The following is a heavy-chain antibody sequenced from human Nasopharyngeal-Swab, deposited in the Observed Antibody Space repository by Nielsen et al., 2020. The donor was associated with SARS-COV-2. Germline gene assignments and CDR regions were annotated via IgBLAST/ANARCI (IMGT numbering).Heavy chain of an antibody. CDR2: MSGTGDNT. Sequence: GESLKISCAASGFTFTSYAMNWVRQAPGKGLEWVSGMSGTGDNTYYAESVKGRFTISRDVSKNTLYLQMNGLRAEDTAVYYCAKDSGAGFCDDGSCFPTNHWGQGTLVTVSS. J-gene: IGHJ5*02. D-gene: IGHD2-15*01. CDR1: GFTFTSYA. CDR3: AKDSGAGFCDDGSCFPTNH. V-gene: IGHV3-23*01.